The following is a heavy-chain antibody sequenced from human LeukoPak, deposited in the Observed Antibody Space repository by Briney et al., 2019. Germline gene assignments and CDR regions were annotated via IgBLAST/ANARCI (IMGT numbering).Heavy chain of an antibody. D-gene: IGHD2-2*01. CDR3: ARAGSYCSSTSCSDY. J-gene: IGHJ4*02. V-gene: IGHV1-2*02. CDR1: GYTFTSYG. CDR2: INPNSGGT. Sequence: ASVKVSCKASGYTFTSYGISWVRQAPGQGLEWMGWINPNSGGTNYAQKFQGRVTMTRDTSISTAYMELSRLRSDDTAVYYCARAGSYCSSTSCSDYWGQGTLVTVSS.